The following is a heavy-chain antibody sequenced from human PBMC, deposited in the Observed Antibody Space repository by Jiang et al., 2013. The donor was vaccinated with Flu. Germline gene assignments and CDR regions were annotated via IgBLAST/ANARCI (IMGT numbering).Heavy chain of an antibody. V-gene: IGHV5-51*01. CDR1: GYSFTYYW. Sequence: LEISCKGSGYSFTYYWIGLGAPDAREWPGVVGIIYPGDSDTRYSPSFQGQVTISADKSISTAYLQWSSLKASDTAMYYCATTEIAVAGDYFDNWGQGTLVTVSS. J-gene: IGHJ4*02. D-gene: IGHD6-19*01. CDR3: ATTEIAVAGDYFDN. CDR2: IYPGDSDT.